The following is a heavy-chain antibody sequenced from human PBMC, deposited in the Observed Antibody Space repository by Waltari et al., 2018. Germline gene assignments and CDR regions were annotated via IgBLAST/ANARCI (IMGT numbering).Heavy chain of an antibody. V-gene: IGHV3-30*02. Sequence: QVKLVESGGGVVQPGGSLRLSCASSGFPFSSYGMHWVRQAPGKGLEGVAFIRYDGSNEYYADSVKGRFTISRDNSKNTLSLQMNSLRAEDTAVYYCAKDGSFVVVPEAMFDYYMDVWGRGTTVTVSS. CDR2: IRYDGSNE. J-gene: IGHJ6*03. CDR3: AKDGSFVVVPEAMFDYYMDV. CDR1: GFPFSSYG. D-gene: IGHD2-2*01.